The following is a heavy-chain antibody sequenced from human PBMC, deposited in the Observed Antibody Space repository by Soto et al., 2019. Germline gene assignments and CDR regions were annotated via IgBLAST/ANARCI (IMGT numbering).Heavy chain of an antibody. Sequence: SETLSLTCAVSGGSISSSNWWSWVRQPPGKGLEWIGEIYHSGSTNYNPSLKSRVTISVDTSKNQFSLKLSSVTAADTAVYYCARYCSGGSCYPFDYWGQGTLVTVSS. CDR3: ARYCSGGSCYPFDY. CDR1: GGSISSSNW. V-gene: IGHV4-4*02. D-gene: IGHD2-15*01. J-gene: IGHJ4*02. CDR2: IYHSGST.